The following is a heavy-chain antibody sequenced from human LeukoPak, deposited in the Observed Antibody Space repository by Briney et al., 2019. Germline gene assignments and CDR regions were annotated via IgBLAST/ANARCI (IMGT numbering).Heavy chain of an antibody. J-gene: IGHJ4*02. V-gene: IGHV3-23*01. CDR3: AKCSGSSCYSSGAFDN. D-gene: IGHD2-15*01. CDR1: GFTFGAYA. Sequence: GGSLRLSCAVSGFTFGAYAMSGVRQPPWKGLDGVSGISGSGDATWYAGAVKGRFTISRDNSNNTVNVQMNSLRPEHTAVYYCAKCSGSSCYSSGAFDNWGQGPLVTVSS. CDR2: ISGSGDAT.